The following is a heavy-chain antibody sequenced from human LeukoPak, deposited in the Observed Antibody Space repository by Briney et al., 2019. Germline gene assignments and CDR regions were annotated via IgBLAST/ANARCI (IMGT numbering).Heavy chain of an antibody. V-gene: IGHV3-53*01. Sequence: GGSLRLSCAASGFTVSSNYMSWVRQAPGKGLEWVSVIYSGGSTYYADSVKGRFTISRDNSKNTLYLQMNSLRAEDTAVYYCARGSLDWLLSDYYYYGMDVWGQGTTVTVSS. J-gene: IGHJ6*02. CDR2: IYSGGST. D-gene: IGHD3-9*01. CDR1: GFTVSSNY. CDR3: ARGSLDWLLSDYYYYGMDV.